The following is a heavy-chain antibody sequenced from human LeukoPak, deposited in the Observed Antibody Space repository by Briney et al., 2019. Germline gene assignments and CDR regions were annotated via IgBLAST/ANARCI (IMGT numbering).Heavy chain of an antibody. V-gene: IGHV4-31*03. CDR1: GGSISTGGYY. CDR3: ARRPRGEFDY. D-gene: IGHD3-16*01. J-gene: IGHJ4*02. Sequence: PSETLSLTCTVSGGSISTGGYYWRWLRQHPGKGLEWIGYIYYSGSTYYNPSLKSRVTISVDTSKNQFSLKLSSVTDADTAVYYCARRPRGEFDYWGQGTLVTVSS. CDR2: IYYSGST.